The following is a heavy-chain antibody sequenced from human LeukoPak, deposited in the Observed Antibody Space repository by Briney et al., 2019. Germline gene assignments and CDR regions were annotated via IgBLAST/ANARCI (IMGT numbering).Heavy chain of an antibody. D-gene: IGHD2-2*01. CDR2: ISYDGSNK. CDR1: GFTFSSYG. V-gene: IGHV3-30*18. Sequence: GGSLRLSCAASGFTFSSYGMHWVRQAPGKGLEWVAVISYDGSNKYYADSVKGRFTISRDNSKNTLYLQMNSLRAEDTAVYYCAKDQGVPAAIDYWGQGTLVTVSS. CDR3: AKDQGVPAAIDY. J-gene: IGHJ4*02.